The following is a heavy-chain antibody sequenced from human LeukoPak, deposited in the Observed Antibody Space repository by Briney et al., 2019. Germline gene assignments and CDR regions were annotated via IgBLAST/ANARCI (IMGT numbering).Heavy chain of an antibody. CDR1: GFTFSSYA. D-gene: IGHD3-10*01. Sequence: GGSLRLSCSAPGFTFSSYAMHWVRQAPGKELEYVSAISSNGGSTYYADSVKGRFTMSRGNSKNTLYLQVSSLRAEDTAVYYCVKDHYYGSGSYYRGDYWGQGTLVTVSS. CDR2: ISSNGGST. J-gene: IGHJ4*02. CDR3: VKDHYYGSGSYYRGDY. V-gene: IGHV3-64D*06.